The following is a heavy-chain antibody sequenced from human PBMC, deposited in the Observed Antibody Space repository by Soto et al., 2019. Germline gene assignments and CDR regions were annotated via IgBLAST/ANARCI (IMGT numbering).Heavy chain of an antibody. D-gene: IGHD2-15*01. CDR3: VRTSLVVAAATREDY. CDR2: INSDGSST. CDR1: GFTFSSYW. J-gene: IGHJ4*02. Sequence: EVQLVESGGGLVQPGGSLRLSCAASGFTFSSYWMHWVRQAPGKGLVWVSRINSDGSSTSYADSVKGRFTIFRDNAKNTVYLQMNSLRAEDTAVYYCVRTSLVVAAATREDYWGQGTLVTVSS. V-gene: IGHV3-74*01.